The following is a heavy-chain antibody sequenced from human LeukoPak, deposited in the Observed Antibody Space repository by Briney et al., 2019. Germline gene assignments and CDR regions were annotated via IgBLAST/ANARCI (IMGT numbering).Heavy chain of an antibody. CDR3: ARVRFQVGAMGGIDY. CDR2: IYYSGST. CDR1: GGSISSYY. J-gene: IGHJ4*02. D-gene: IGHD1-26*01. Sequence: KASETLSLTCTVSGGSISSYYWSWIRQPPGKGLEWIGYIYYSGSTNYNPSLKSRVTISVDTSKNQFSLKLSSVTAADTAVYYCARVRFQVGAMGGIDYWGQGTLVTVSS. V-gene: IGHV4-59*08.